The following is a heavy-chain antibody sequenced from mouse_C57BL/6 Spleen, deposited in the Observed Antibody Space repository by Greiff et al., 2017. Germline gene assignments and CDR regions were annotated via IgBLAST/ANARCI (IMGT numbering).Heavy chain of an antibody. J-gene: IGHJ4*01. D-gene: IGHD1-1*01. CDR2: IWRGGST. CDR1: GFSLTSYG. CDR3: AKFLITTVNYAMDY. V-gene: IGHV2-5*01. Sequence: QVQLKESGPGLVQPSQSLSITCTVSGFSLTSYGVNWVRQSPGKGLEWLGVIWRGGSTDYNAAFMSRLSITKDNSKSQVFFKMNSLQADDTAIYYCAKFLITTVNYAMDYWGQGTSVTVSS.